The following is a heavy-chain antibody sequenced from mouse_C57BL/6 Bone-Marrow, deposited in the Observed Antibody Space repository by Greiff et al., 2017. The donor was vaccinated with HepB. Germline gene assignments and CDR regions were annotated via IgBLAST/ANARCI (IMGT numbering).Heavy chain of an antibody. CDR2: IWTGGGT. Sequence: VKLMESGPGLVAPSQSLSITCTVSGFSLTSYAISWVRQPPGKGLEWLGVIWTGGGTNYNSALKSRLSISKDNSKSQVFLKMNSLQTDDTARYYCARSRQLGYYAMDYWGQGTSVTVSS. V-gene: IGHV2-9-1*01. CDR1: GFSLTSYA. J-gene: IGHJ4*01. D-gene: IGHD3-2*01. CDR3: ARSRQLGYYAMDY.